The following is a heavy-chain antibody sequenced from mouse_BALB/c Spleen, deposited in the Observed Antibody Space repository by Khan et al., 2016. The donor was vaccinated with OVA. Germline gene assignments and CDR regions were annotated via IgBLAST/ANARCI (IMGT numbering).Heavy chain of an antibody. J-gene: IGHJ2*01. CDR2: INPSTGYT. D-gene: IGHD1-1*01. CDR3: ARRGRRWDFDY. V-gene: IGHV1-7*01. Sequence: QVQLQQSGAELAKPGASVKMSCKASGYTFINYWTLWVKQRPGQGLEWIGYINPSTGYTEYNQNFKDKATLTADKSSSTAYMQLSSLTSEDSAVYYCARRGRRWDFDYWGQGTTRTVSS. CDR1: GYTFINYW.